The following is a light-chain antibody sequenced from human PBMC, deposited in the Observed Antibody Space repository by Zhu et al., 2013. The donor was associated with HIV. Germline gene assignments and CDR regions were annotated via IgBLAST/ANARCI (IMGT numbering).Light chain of an antibody. V-gene: IGLV7-43*01. Sequence: QTVVTQEPSLTVSPGGTVTLTCASSTGAVTSGYNPNWVQQKPGQAPRSLIYSTSDKYSWTPARFSGSLLGGKAALTLSGVQPEDEAEYYCLLYYGGAVVFGGGTKLTVL. CDR2: STS. CDR1: TGAVTSGYN. CDR3: LLYYGGAVV. J-gene: IGLJ2*01.